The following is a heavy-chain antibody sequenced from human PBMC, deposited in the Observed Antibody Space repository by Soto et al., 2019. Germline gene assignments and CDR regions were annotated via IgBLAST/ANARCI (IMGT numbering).Heavy chain of an antibody. CDR2: ISYDGSNK. CDR1: GFTFSSYA. V-gene: IGHV3-30*18. CDR3: AKEGIWRRDSRGNRPYYLDY. J-gene: IGHJ4*02. Sequence: PGGSLRLSCAASGFTFSSYAMSWVRQAPGKGLEWVAVISYDGSNKYYADSVKGRFTISRDNSKDTLYLLMNSLRAEDTAVYYCAKEGIWRRDSRGNRPYYLDYWGQGTLVTVSS. D-gene: IGHD3-22*01.